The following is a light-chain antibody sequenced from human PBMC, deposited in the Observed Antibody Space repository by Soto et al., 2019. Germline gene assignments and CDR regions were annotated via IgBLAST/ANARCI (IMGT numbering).Light chain of an antibody. CDR3: QQRGYA. CDR1: QSVSSF. V-gene: IGKV3-11*01. CDR2: DTS. J-gene: IGKJ2*01. Sequence: EIVLTQSPATLSLSPGERATLSCRASQSVSSFLAWYQQKPGQAPRLLIYDTSSRATGIPARFSGSGSGTDFPLTISSLEPEAFAVYYCQQRGYAFGQGTKLEIK.